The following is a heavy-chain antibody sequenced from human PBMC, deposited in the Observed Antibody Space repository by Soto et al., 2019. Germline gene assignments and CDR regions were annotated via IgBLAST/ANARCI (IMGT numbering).Heavy chain of an antibody. D-gene: IGHD2-8*02. CDR3: AKDKITGVFDY. CDR2: INHSGST. Sequence: PSETLSLTCAVYGGSFSGYYWTWIRQPPGTGLEWIGEINHSGSTNYNPSLKSRVTISVDTSKNQFSLKLTSVTAADTAVYYCAKDKITGVFDYRGQGTLVTVSS. J-gene: IGHJ4*02. CDR1: GGSFSGYY. V-gene: IGHV4-34*01.